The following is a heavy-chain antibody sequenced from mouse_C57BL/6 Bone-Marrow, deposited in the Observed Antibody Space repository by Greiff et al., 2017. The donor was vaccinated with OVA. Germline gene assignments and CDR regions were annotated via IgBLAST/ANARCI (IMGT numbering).Heavy chain of an antibody. Sequence: VQLQQSGAELARPGASVKLSCKASGYTFTSYGISWVKQRTGQGLEWIGEIYPRSGNTYYNEKFKGKATLTADKSSSTAYLELRSLTSEDSAVYVCARPPGDYCGSSYAWYFDVWGTGTTVTVSS. J-gene: IGHJ1*03. CDR1: GYTFTSYG. V-gene: IGHV1-81*01. CDR2: IYPRSGNT. D-gene: IGHD1-1*01. CDR3: ARPPGDYCGSSYAWYFDV.